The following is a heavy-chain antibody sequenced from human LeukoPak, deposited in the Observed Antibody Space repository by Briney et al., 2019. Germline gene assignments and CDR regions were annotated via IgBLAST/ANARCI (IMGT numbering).Heavy chain of an antibody. Sequence: GSVRLSCAASGFTFSSYWMHWVGQAPGKGLVWVSRINSDGRGTSHADSVKGRFTISRDNAKNTLYLQMNSLRAEDTAVYYCARGTGYSVVDYGGRETGDTVSS. CDR1: GFTFSSYW. CDR2: INSDGRGT. V-gene: IGHV3-74*01. J-gene: IGHJ4*02. CDR3: ARGTGYSVVDY. D-gene: IGHD5-18*01.